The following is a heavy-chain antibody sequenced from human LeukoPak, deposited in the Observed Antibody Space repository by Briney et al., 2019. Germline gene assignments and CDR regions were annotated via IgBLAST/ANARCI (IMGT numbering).Heavy chain of an antibody. D-gene: IGHD3-22*01. CDR3: ATSRNSSGGDY. CDR2: IYYTGYT. J-gene: IGHJ4*02. Sequence: PSETLSLTCTVSGDSISSSSYYWGWIRQPPGTGLEWIGSIYYTGYTYDNPSLRSRITMSVDTPKNQFSLKLSSVTAADTAVYYCATSRNSSGGDYWGQGTLVTVSS. CDR1: GDSISSSSYY. V-gene: IGHV4-39*01.